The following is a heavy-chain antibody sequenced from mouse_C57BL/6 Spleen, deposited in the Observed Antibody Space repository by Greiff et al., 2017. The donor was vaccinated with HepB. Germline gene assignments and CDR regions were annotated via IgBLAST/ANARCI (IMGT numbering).Heavy chain of an antibody. D-gene: IGHD1-1*01. J-gene: IGHJ1*03. V-gene: IGHV1-15*01. CDR3: TRDGVLRYPWYFDV. Sequence: QVQLKQSGAELVRPGASVTLSCKASGYTFTDYEMHWVKQTPVHGLEWIGAIDTETGGTAYNQKFKGKAILTADKSSSTAYMVLRSLTSEDSAVYCCTRDGVLRYPWYFDVWGTGTTVTVSS. CDR2: IDTETGGT. CDR1: GYTFTDYE.